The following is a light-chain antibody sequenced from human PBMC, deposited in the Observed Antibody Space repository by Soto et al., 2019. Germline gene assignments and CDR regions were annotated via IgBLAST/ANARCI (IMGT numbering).Light chain of an antibody. CDR1: QSVSSN. V-gene: IGKV3-15*01. CDR3: QQYNNSPPGT. Sequence: EIVMTQSPATLSVSPGERATLSCRASQSVSSNLAWYQQKPGQAPRLLIYGASSRATGIPARFSGSGSGTDFTLTISRLQSEDFAVYYCQQYNNSPPGTFGQGTKLEIK. J-gene: IGKJ2*01. CDR2: GAS.